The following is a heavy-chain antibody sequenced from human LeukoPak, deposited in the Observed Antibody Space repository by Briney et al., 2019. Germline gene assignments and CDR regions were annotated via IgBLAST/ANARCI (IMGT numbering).Heavy chain of an antibody. CDR2: IYSGGST. CDR3: ARDSGYDSYGMDV. D-gene: IGHD5-12*01. CDR1: GFTVSSNY. J-gene: IGHJ6*02. V-gene: IGHV3-53*01. Sequence: GGSLRPSCAASGFTVSSNYMSWVRQAPGKGLEWVSVIYSGGSTYYADSVKGRFTISRDNSKNTLYLQMNSLRAEDTAVYYCARDSGYDSYGMDVWGQGTTVTVSS.